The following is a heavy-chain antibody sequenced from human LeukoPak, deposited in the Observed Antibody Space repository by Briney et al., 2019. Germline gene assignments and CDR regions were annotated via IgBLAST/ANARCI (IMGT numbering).Heavy chain of an antibody. CDR1: GFTFTTYG. J-gene: IGHJ6*02. V-gene: IGHV3-33*01. D-gene: IGHD3-10*01. Sequence: GGPLRLSCAASGFTFTTYGMHWVRQAPGKGLEWVAVICYDGSNKYYADSVKGRFTISRDNSKNTLYLQMNSLRAEGTAVYYCARDGPRITMEFGHYYGMDVLGQGTTVTVFS. CDR3: ARDGPRITMEFGHYYGMDV. CDR2: ICYDGSNK.